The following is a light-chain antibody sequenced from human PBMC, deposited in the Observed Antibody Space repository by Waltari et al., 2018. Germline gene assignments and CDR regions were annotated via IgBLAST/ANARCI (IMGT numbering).Light chain of an antibody. CDR2: KAS. CDR1: QSISKW. J-gene: IGKJ4*01. CDR3: QQYNSYSLLS. V-gene: IGKV1-5*03. Sequence: DIQMTHSPSTLTASVGDRVIFSCRASQSISKWLAWYQQKPGKAPKLLIYKASTLESGVPSRFSGSGSGTEFTLTISSLQPEDFATYYCQQYNSYSLLSFGGGTKVEIK.